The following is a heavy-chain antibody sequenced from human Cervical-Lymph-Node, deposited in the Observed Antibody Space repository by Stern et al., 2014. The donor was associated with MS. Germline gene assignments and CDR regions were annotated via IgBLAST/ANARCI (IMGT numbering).Heavy chain of an antibody. D-gene: IGHD1-20*01. CDR3: ARDRNWRFDY. Sequence: QVQLVESGAEVKKPGASVKVSCKTSGYVFTINGISWVRQAPGQGLEWKGWIRDNSGNTHYAQVFQGRVTMTIDTSTSTAYMELRSLRSDDTAVYYCARDRNWRFDYWGQGTLVTVSS. CDR1: GYVFTING. V-gene: IGHV1-18*01. J-gene: IGHJ4*02. CDR2: IRDNSGNT.